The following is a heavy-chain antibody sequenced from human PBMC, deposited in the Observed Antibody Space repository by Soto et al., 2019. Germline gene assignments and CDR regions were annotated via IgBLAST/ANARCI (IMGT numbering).Heavy chain of an antibody. V-gene: IGHV1-3*01. CDR1: GYTFTSYA. CDR3: ARDVPNYDSSPRGWFDP. J-gene: IGHJ5*02. Sequence: ASVKVSCKASGYTFTSYAMHWVRQAPGQRLEWMGWINAGNGNTKYSQKFQGRVTITRDTSASTAYMELSSLRSEDTAVYYCARDVPNYDSSPRGWFDPWGQGTLATVSS. D-gene: IGHD3-22*01. CDR2: INAGNGNT.